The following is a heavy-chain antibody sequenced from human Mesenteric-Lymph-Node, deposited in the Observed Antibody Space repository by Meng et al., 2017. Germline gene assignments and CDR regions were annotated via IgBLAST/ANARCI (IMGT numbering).Heavy chain of an antibody. CDR1: GGSISSGGYY. Sequence: QVQLQESGPGLVKPSQTLSLTCTVSGGSISSGGYYWSWIRQHPGKGLEWIGYIHSSGSTYYNPSLRSRLTISVDTSKNQFSLKLTSVTAADTAVYFCARTNYGDYNWFDPWGQGTLVTVSS. CDR3: ARTNYGDYNWFDP. CDR2: IHSSGST. V-gene: IGHV4-31*03. J-gene: IGHJ5*02. D-gene: IGHD4-17*01.